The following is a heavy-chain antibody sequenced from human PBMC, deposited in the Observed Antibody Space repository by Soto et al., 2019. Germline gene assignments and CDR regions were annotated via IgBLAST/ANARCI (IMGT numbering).Heavy chain of an antibody. V-gene: IGHV4-39*01. Sequence: QLQLQESGPGLVKPSETLSLTCTVSGGSISSSYYYWGWIRQPPGKGLEWIGSIYYSGSTYYNSSLKSRVTISVDTSKNQFSLKLSSVTAADTAVYYCARLIEPPVGDYTFDPWGQGTLVTVSS. D-gene: IGHD4-17*01. CDR3: ARLIEPPVGDYTFDP. J-gene: IGHJ5*02. CDR1: GGSISSSYYY. CDR2: IYYSGST.